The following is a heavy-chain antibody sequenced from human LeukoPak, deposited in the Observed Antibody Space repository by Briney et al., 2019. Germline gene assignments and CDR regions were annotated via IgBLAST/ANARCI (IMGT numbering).Heavy chain of an antibody. Sequence: SGGSLRLSCAASGFTFDDYGMSWVRRAPGKGLEWVSGINWNGGSTGYADSVKGRFTISRDNAKNSLYLQMNSLRAEDTAVYYCAGTSGYPDAFDIWGQGTMVTVSS. J-gene: IGHJ3*02. CDR2: INWNGGST. V-gene: IGHV3-20*04. CDR3: AGTSGYPDAFDI. CDR1: GFTFDDYG. D-gene: IGHD3-22*01.